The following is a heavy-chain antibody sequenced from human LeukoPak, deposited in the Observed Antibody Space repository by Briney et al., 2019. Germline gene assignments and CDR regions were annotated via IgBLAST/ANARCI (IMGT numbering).Heavy chain of an antibody. D-gene: IGHD3-3*01. V-gene: IGHV3-23*01. Sequence: GGSLRLSCAASGFTFSSYAMSWVRQTPGKGLEWVSGITASGGSTYHADSVKGRFTISRDNSINTLNLQMNNLRAEDTAIYYCAKGLGFWSGYYAPFDYWGQGSSVTVSS. CDR1: GFTFSSYA. J-gene: IGHJ4*02. CDR3: AKGLGFWSGYYAPFDY. CDR2: ITASGGST.